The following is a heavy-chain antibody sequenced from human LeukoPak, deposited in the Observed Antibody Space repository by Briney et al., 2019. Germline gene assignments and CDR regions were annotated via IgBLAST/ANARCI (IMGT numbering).Heavy chain of an antibody. CDR2: ISGSGYTT. J-gene: IGHJ4*02. D-gene: IGHD1-14*01. Sequence: GGSLRLSCVASGFTFSSYAMSWVRQAPGKGLEWVSAISGSGYTTYYADSVKGRFTTSRDNSKNTLYLQMNSLRAEDTAVYYCAKDENPGYFDYWGQGTLVTVSS. CDR1: GFTFSSYA. CDR3: AKDENPGYFDY. V-gene: IGHV3-23*01.